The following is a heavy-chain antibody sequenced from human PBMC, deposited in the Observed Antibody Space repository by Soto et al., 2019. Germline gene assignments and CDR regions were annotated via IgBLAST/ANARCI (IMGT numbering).Heavy chain of an antibody. Sequence: GGSLRLSCAASGFTFSNYEMNWGRQAPGKGLEWVSYISSSGSHIFYANSVKGRFTISRDNARNSLYLQMNSLRAEDTAVYYCGRTLSGYDSGSAYWGQGTLVTVSS. CDR2: ISSSGSHI. CDR1: GFTFSNYE. D-gene: IGHD5-12*01. J-gene: IGHJ4*02. V-gene: IGHV3-48*03. CDR3: GRTLSGYDSGSAY.